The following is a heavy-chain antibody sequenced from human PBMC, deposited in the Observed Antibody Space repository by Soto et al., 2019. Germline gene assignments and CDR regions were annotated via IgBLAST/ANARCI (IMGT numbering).Heavy chain of an antibody. CDR3: ARGAGTFDP. D-gene: IGHD6-13*01. CDR1: GGSFSDYY. J-gene: IGHJ5*02. V-gene: IGHV4-34*01. CDR2: INHSGST. Sequence: PSETLSLTCAVYGGSFSDYYWSWIRQPPGKGLEWIGEINHSGSTYDNPSLKSRVTISVDTSKNQFSLKLSSVTAADTAVYYCARGAGTFDPWGQGTLVTVSS.